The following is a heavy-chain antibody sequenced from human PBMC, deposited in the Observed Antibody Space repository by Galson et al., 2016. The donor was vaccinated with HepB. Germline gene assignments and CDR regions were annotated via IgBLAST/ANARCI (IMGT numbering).Heavy chain of an antibody. CDR1: GVIFSKYA. J-gene: IGHJ6*04. V-gene: IGHV3-30*18. D-gene: IGHD3-3*01. CDR2: IGYDGSHK. Sequence: SLRLSCAASGVIFSKYAMHWVRQAPGQGLEWVAVIGYDGSHKYYAESVKGRFIISRDNSKNTLHLQMNGLRPEDTAVYYCAKIYDDFWSGYYYYHYGMDVWGKGTRVTVSS. CDR3: AKIYDDFWSGYYYYHYGMDV.